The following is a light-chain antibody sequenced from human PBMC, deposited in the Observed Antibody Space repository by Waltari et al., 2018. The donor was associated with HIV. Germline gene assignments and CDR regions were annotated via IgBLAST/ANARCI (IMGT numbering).Light chain of an antibody. CDR1: SGSIASHF. CDR2: EDN. CDR3: QSYDSSNQWV. J-gene: IGLJ3*02. V-gene: IGLV6-57*01. Sequence: NFMPAQPHSVSGSPGKTVTMSCPRSSGSIASHFVQWYRQRPDSSPTIVIYEDNQRPSGVPDRFSGSIDSSSNSASLTISGLKTEDEADYYCQSYDSSNQWVFGGGTKLTVL.